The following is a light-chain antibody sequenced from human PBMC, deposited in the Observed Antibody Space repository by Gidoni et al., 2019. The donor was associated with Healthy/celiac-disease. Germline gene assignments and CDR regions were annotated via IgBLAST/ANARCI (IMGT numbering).Light chain of an antibody. CDR3: QQSYSTLFT. CDR1: QSISSY. Sequence: DIQITQSPSSLSASVGDGVTITCRASQSISSYLNWYQQKPGKAPKLLIYAASSLQSGVPSRFSGSGSGTDFTLTISSLQPEDFATYYCQQSYSTLFTFXPXTKVDIK. V-gene: IGKV1-39*01. CDR2: AAS. J-gene: IGKJ3*01.